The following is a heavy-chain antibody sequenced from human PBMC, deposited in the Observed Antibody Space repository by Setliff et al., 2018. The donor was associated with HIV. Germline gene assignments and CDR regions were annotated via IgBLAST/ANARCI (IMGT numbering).Heavy chain of an antibody. J-gene: IGHJ6*03. D-gene: IGHD5-12*01. CDR3: ARHAGSRGYTTSSMSADV. Sequence: SETLSLTCTVSGGSISSSGYYWGWIRQPPGKGLEWIGSIFYSGSTYYNPSLKSRVTISVDTSKSLFSLKLGSVTAADTAVYYCARHAGSRGYTTSSMSADVWGKGTKVTVSS. CDR2: IFYSGST. V-gene: IGHV4-39*01. CDR1: GGSISSSGYY.